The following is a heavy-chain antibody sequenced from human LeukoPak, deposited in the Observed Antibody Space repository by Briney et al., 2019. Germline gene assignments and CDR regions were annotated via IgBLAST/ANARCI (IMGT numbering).Heavy chain of an antibody. D-gene: IGHD5-12*01. V-gene: IGHV3-30-3*01. Sequence: GGSLRLSCAASGFTFSYYPMHWVRQAPGKGLEWVAVISYDGGSQQYADSVKGRFTISRDNSQNTIDLQMNRLRDDDTAVYYCVRDGLEWLRPGNWFDPWGQGTLVTVSS. CDR3: VRDGLEWLRPGNWFDP. J-gene: IGHJ5*02. CDR1: GFTFSYYP. CDR2: ISYDGGSQ.